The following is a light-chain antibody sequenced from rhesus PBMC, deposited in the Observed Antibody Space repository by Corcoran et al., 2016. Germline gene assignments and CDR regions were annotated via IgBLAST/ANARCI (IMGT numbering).Light chain of an antibody. J-gene: IGKJ3*01. CDR2: KAS. CDR1: QSISSW. V-gene: IGKV1-22*01. Sequence: DIQMTQSPSSLSASVGDTVTITCRASQSISSWLAWYQQKPGKAPKLLIYKASNLQSGGPSRSSDSGSGTVFTLTISSLQSEDFATYYCQQYNSSPFTFGPGTKLDIK. CDR3: QQYNSSPFT.